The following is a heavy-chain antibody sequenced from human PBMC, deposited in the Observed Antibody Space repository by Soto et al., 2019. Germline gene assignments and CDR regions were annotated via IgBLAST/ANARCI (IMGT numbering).Heavy chain of an antibody. J-gene: IGHJ4*02. D-gene: IGHD3-22*01. Sequence: GGSLRLSCAASGFTFSDHYMDWVRQAPGKGLEWVGRTRNKANTYTTEHAASVKGRFTISRDDSKNSLYLQMNSLKTEDTAVYYCARSYDSSGYYYPHYFDYWGQGTLVTVSS. V-gene: IGHV3-72*01. CDR2: TRNKANTYTT. CDR1: GFTFSDHY. CDR3: ARSYDSSGYYYPHYFDY.